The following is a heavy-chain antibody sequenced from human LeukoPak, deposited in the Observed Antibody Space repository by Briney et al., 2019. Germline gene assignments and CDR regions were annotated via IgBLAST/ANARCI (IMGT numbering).Heavy chain of an antibody. J-gene: IGHJ6*03. D-gene: IGHD4-23*01. CDR2: IKQDGSEK. CDR1: GFTFSSYW. Sequence: GGSLRLSCAASGFTFSSYWMSWVRQAPGKGLEWVANIKQDGSEKYYVDSVKGRFTISRDNAKNSLYLQMNSLRAEDTAVYYCARGTEVDYYYYYYMDVWGKGTTVIVSS. V-gene: IGHV3-7*04. CDR3: ARGTEVDYYYYYYMDV.